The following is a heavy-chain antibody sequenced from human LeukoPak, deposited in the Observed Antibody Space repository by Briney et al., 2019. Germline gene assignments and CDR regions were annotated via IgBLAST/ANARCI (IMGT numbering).Heavy chain of an antibody. J-gene: IGHJ4*02. V-gene: IGHV3-64*01. CDR2: ISSNGGST. CDR3: ARDPRISSSPTHFDY. Sequence: PGGSLRLSCAASGFTFSSYAMHWVRQAPGKGLEYVSAISSNGGSTYYANSVKGRFTISRDNSKNTLYLQMNSLRAEDTAVYYCARDPRISSSPTHFDYWGQGTLVTVSS. D-gene: IGHD6-6*01. CDR1: GFTFSSYA.